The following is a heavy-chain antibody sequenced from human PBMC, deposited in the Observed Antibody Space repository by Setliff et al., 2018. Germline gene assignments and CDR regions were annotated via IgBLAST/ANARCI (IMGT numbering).Heavy chain of an antibody. CDR2: ISGYGSRT. CDR3: VKGTNVVMVYTGFDH. D-gene: IGHD2-8*01. CDR1: GFTFSSYA. J-gene: IGHJ4*01. V-gene: IGHV3-23*01. Sequence: PGGSLRLSCAASGFTFSSYAMTWVRQAPGKGLEWVSGISGYGSRTYYADSVKGRSTISRDNSQNTMYLQMNSLRAEDTVVYYCVKGTNVVMVYTGFDHWGQGTLVTVSS.